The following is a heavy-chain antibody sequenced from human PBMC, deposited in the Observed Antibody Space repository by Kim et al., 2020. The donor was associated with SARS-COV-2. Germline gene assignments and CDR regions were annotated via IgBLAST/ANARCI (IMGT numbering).Heavy chain of an antibody. CDR1: GGSFSGYY. D-gene: IGHD6-25*01. V-gene: IGHV4-34*01. J-gene: IGHJ4*02. Sequence: SETLSLTCAVYGGSFSGYYWSWIRQPPGKGLEWIGEINHSGSTNYNPSLKSRVTISVDTSKNQFSLKLSSVTAADTAVYYCASRYSNGGGYWGQGTLVTVSS. CDR3: ASRYSNGGGY. CDR2: INHSGST.